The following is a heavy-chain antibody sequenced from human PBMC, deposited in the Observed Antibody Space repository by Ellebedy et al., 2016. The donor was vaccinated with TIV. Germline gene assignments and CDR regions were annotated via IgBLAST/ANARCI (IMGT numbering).Heavy chain of an antibody. V-gene: IGHV3-30*03. J-gene: IGHJ4*02. CDR1: GFTYNQYG. D-gene: IGHD3-10*01. CDR2: ISDDGRKD. CDR3: ARDKVGRYYGSGSYTDH. Sequence: GESLKISCSASGFTYNQYGMHWVRQAPGKGLEWVAVISDDGRKDYYSESAKGRFTIPRDNSKNTLLLLMNSLRSEDTAMYYCARDKVGRYYGSGSYTDHWGQGTLVVVSS.